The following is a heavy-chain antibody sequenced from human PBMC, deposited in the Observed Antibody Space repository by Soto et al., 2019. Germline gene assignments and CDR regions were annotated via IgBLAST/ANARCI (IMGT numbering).Heavy chain of an antibody. CDR2: LSQNGGT. D-gene: IGHD2-2*01. V-gene: IGHV4-38-2*01. CDR1: GYSFNSVDF. CDR3: AAATLPGARFYGMDV. Sequence: PSETLSLTCVASGYSFNSVDFWGWIRQPPGKGLQWIGSLSQNGGTYRNPSLRSRVTISVDTSKNQFSLKLTSVTAADAAVYYCAAATLPGARFYGMDVWGQGSTVTVSS. J-gene: IGHJ6*02.